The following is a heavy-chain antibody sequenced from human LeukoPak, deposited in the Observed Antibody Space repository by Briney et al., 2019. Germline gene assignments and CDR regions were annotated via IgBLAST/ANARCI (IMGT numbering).Heavy chain of an antibody. CDR2: INQDGTEK. V-gene: IGHV3-7*01. J-gene: IGHJ4*02. CDR3: VKVAKYYYGSETYYFFEH. Sequence: GGSLRLSCAASGLTFTTYWMSWVRQLPGKGLEWVANINQDGTEKYYVDSVKGRFTISRDNAKNSLDLQMNSLRVEDTGIYYCVKVAKYYYGSETYYFFEHWGQGTPVTASS. D-gene: IGHD3-10*01. CDR1: GLTFTTYW.